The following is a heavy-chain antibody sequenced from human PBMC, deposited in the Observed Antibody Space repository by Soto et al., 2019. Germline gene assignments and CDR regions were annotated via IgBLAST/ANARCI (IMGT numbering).Heavy chain of an antibody. CDR2: IFSNDEK. Sequence: QVTLKESGPVLVKPTETLTLTCTVSGFSLSNARMGVSWISQPPGKALEWLAHIFSNDEKSYSTSLKSRRTISKDTSKSQVVLTMTNMDPVDTATYYCARIYCSGRSCYPDYWGQGTMVTVSS. J-gene: IGHJ4*02. CDR3: ARIYCSGRSCYPDY. CDR1: GFSLSNARMG. D-gene: IGHD2-15*01. V-gene: IGHV2-26*01.